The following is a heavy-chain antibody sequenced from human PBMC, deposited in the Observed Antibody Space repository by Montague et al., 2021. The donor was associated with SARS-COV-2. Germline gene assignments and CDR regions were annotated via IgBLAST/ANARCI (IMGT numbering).Heavy chain of an antibody. CDR3: ARRGRKLLPVATTIGGFDI. J-gene: IGHJ3*02. CDR1: GGSISSSNYY. D-gene: IGHD5-12*01. CDR2: IYDSGST. V-gene: IGHV4-39*02. Sequence: SETLSLTCTVSGGSISSSNYYWDWIRQPPGKRLEWIGSIYDSGSTYYNPSLKSRVTISVDTSKNHFSLKLSPVTAADTAVYYCARRGRKLLPVATTIGGFDIWGQGTMVTVSS.